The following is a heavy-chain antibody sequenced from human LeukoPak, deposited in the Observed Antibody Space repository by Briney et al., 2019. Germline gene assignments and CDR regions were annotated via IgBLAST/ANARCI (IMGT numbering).Heavy chain of an antibody. Sequence: PGGSLRLSCAASGFTFSSYGMHWVRQAPGKGLEWVAFIRYDGSKKYYADSVKGRFTISRDNAKNSLYLQMNSLRAEDTAVYYCARESGFRGDAFDIWGQGTMVTVSS. CDR2: IRYDGSKK. J-gene: IGHJ3*02. V-gene: IGHV3-30*02. CDR3: ARESGFRGDAFDI. CDR1: GFTFSSYG. D-gene: IGHD3-10*01.